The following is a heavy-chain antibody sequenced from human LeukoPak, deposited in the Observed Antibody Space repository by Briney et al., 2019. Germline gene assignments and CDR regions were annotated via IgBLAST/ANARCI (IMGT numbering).Heavy chain of an antibody. CDR1: GFTFSSYG. D-gene: IGHD2-2*01. CDR2: IRYDGSNK. J-gene: IGHJ4*02. V-gene: IGHV3-30*02. CDR3: AKEVYQLLSAYFDY. Sequence: GGSLRLSCAASGFTFSSYGMHWVRQAPGKGLEWVAFIRYDGSNKYYADSVKGRFTISRDNPKNTLYLQMNSLRAEDTAVYYCAKEVYQLLSAYFDYWGQGTLVTVSS.